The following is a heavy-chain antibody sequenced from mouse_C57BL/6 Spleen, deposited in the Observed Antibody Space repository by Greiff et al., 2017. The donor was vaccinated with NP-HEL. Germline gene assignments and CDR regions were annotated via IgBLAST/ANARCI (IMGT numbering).Heavy chain of an antibody. CDR1: GFSLSTFGMG. J-gene: IGHJ3*01. CDR3: ARMPPYDYDEGAWFAY. Sequence: QVTLKESGPGILQPSQTLSLTCSFSGFSLSTFGMGVGWIRQPSGKGLEWLAHIWWDDDKYYNPALKSRLTISKDTSKNQVFLKIANVDTADTATYYCARMPPYDYDEGAWFAYWGQGTLVTVSA. V-gene: IGHV8-8*01. D-gene: IGHD2-4*01. CDR2: IWWDDDK.